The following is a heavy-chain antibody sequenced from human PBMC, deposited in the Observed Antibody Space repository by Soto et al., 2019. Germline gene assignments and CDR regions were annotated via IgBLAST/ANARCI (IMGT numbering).Heavy chain of an antibody. CDR3: ARDRSSSDL. CDR2: ISAYNGNT. J-gene: IGHJ4*02. CDR1: GYTFTAYG. V-gene: IGHV1-18*01. D-gene: IGHD6-19*01. Sequence: QVQLVQSGAEMKKPGASVKVSCKASGYTFTAYGISWVRQAPGQGLEWMGWISAYNGNTDYAQKFQDRVTMTIDTSRTTAYMELRSLGSDDKAVYYCARDRSSSDLWGQGPLVAVFS.